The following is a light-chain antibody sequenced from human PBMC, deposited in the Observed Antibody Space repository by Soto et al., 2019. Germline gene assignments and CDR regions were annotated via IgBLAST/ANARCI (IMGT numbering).Light chain of an antibody. J-gene: IGKJ4*01. V-gene: IGKV3-11*01. Sequence: EIVLTQSPATLSLSPGERATLSCRASQSVSNYLAWYQQKPGQALRLLIYDVSNRATGIPARFSGSGSGTDFTLTISSLEPEDFAVYYCQQRSNWPPGLTFGGGTKVEIK. CDR3: QQRSNWPPGLT. CDR2: DVS. CDR1: QSVSNY.